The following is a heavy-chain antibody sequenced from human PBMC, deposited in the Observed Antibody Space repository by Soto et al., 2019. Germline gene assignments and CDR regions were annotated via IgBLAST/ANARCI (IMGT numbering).Heavy chain of an antibody. D-gene: IGHD2-21*02. CDR2: ASPLSATT. J-gene: IGHJ4*02. Sequence: QAQLVQSGAEVKEPGASVKVSCKASGYTFTGYGITWVRQAPGQGLERMGRASPLSATTNYAPKFQGRVTMTTDTSTNMAYMELRSLRSDDTAVYYCARGGTAEADFWGQGALVTVSS. CDR3: ARGGTAEADF. CDR1: GYTFTGYG. V-gene: IGHV1-18*01.